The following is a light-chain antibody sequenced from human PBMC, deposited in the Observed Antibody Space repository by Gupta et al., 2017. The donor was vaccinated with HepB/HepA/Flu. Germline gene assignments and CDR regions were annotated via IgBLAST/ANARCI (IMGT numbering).Light chain of an antibody. Sequence: EIVLTQSPGTLPLSPGERATLSCRASQSVSSSYLAWYQQKPGQAPRLLIYGASSRAIGSPDRVRGSGSGTDFTLTSSRLEPEDFAVYYWHKYSSSYTFGQGTKLDIK. CDR3: HKYSSSYT. J-gene: IGKJ2*01. V-gene: IGKV3-20*01. CDR1: QSVSSSY. CDR2: GAS.